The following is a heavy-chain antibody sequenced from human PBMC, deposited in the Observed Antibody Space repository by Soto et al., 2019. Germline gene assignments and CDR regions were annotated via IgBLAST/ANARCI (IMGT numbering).Heavy chain of an antibody. J-gene: IGHJ4*02. CDR1: GDSVSSNSAA. CDR3: ARNIVVVPAARYYFDY. Sequence: PSQTLSLTCAISGDSVSSNSAAWNWIRQSPSRGLEWLGRTYYRSKWYNDYAVSVKSRITINPDTSKNQFSLQLNSVTPEDTAVYYCARNIVVVPAARYYFDYWGQGTLVTVSS. CDR2: TYYRSKWYN. V-gene: IGHV6-1*01. D-gene: IGHD2-2*01.